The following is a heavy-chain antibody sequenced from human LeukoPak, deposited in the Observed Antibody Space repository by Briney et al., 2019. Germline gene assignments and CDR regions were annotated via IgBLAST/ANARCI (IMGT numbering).Heavy chain of an antibody. CDR3: AKDTKGYIGGSGSYYDY. CDR1: GFSFEEYG. D-gene: IGHD3-10*01. Sequence: GGSLRLSCAASGFSFEEYGMSWVRQAPGKGLEWVSGISLNGGGTGYADSVKGRFTISRDNAKNSLFLQMNSLRAEDMALYYCAKDTKGYIGGSGSYYDYWGQGTLVTVSS. CDR2: ISLNGGGT. J-gene: IGHJ4*02. V-gene: IGHV3-20*04.